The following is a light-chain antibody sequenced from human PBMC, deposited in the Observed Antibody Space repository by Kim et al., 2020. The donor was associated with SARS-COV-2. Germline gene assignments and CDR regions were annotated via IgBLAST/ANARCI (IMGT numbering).Light chain of an antibody. J-gene: IGKJ3*01. CDR1: QSVSSY. V-gene: IGKV3-11*01. Sequence: SPGHRATLSCRASQSVSSYLAWYQQKPGQAPRLLIYDASNRATGSPARFSGSGSGTDFTLTISSLEPEDFAVYYCQQRSNWPPFTFGPGTKVDIK. CDR2: DAS. CDR3: QQRSNWPPFT.